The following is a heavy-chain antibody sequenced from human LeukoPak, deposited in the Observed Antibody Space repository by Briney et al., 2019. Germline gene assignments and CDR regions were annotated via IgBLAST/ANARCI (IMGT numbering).Heavy chain of an antibody. J-gene: IGHJ3*02. D-gene: IGHD1-26*01. Sequence: PSETLSLTCAVYGGSFSGYYWSWIRQPPGKGLEWIGSIYYSGSTYYNPSLKSRVTISVDTSKNQFSLKLSSVTAADTAVYYCARRNGGSYYSGNAFDIWGQGTMVTVSS. CDR3: ARRNGGSYYSGNAFDI. CDR2: IYYSGST. CDR1: GGSFSGYY. V-gene: IGHV4-34*01.